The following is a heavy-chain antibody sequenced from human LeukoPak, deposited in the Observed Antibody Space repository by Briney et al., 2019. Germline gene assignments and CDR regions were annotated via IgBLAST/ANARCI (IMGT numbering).Heavy chain of an antibody. CDR3: THGVSSGWFGDYFDY. Sequence: SGPTLVKPTQTLTLTCTFSGFSLSTSGVGVGWIRQPPGKALEWLTLIYWNDDKRYSPSLKTRLTIAKDTSKNQVVLTMTNMDPVDTATYHCTHGVSSGWFGDYFDYWGQGTLVTVSS. D-gene: IGHD6-19*01. J-gene: IGHJ4*02. CDR1: GFSLSTSGVG. CDR2: IYWNDDK. V-gene: IGHV2-5*01.